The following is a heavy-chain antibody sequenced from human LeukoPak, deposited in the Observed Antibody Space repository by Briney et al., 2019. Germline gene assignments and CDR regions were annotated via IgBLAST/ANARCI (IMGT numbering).Heavy chain of an antibody. J-gene: IGHJ4*02. Sequence: SETLSLTCAVYGGSFSGHSWSWIRQAPGKGLEWIGEISHTGGINYNPPLKSRVTISADTSKNQFSLRLTSVTAADTAVYYCARHVHVSMIVVILSDYFDYWGRGTLVTVSS. CDR3: ARHVHVSMIVVILSDYFDY. CDR1: GGSFSGHS. CDR2: ISHTGGI. V-gene: IGHV4-34*01. D-gene: IGHD3-22*01.